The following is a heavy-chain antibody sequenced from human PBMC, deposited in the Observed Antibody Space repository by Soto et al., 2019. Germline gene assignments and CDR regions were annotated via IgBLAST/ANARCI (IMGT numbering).Heavy chain of an antibody. J-gene: IGHJ4*02. D-gene: IGHD5-12*01. CDR2: IYNSGTT. Sequence: SETLSLTCTVSGDSVNSGTYYWSWIRQPPGKGLEWIGYIYNSGTTKYNPSLKSRVTISVDTSKNQFSLNLSSVTAADTAVYFCARGRYPHEEMATDYFDYWGQGTLVTVSS. CDR1: GDSVNSGTYY. V-gene: IGHV4-61*01. CDR3: ARGRYPHEEMATDYFDY.